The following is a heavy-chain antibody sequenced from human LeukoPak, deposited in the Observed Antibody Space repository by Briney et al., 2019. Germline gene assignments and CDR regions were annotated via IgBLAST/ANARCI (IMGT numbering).Heavy chain of an antibody. CDR2: IYHSGST. Sequence: SETLSLTCAVSGGSISSGGYSWSWIRQPPGKGLEWIGYIYHSGSTYYNPSLKSRVTMSVDTSKNQLSLRLSSVTAADTAVYYCVRHDLRGGAYDYWGQGTLVAVSS. CDR1: GGSISSGGYS. J-gene: IGHJ4*02. D-gene: IGHD3-16*01. V-gene: IGHV4-30-2*01. CDR3: VRHDLRGGAYDY.